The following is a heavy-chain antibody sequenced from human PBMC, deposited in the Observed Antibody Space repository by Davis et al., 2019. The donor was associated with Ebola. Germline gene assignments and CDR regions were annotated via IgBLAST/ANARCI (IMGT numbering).Heavy chain of an antibody. CDR2: ISSSSSYI. J-gene: IGHJ6*02. CDR1: GFTFSSYS. V-gene: IGHV3-21*04. Sequence: GESLKISCAASGFTFSSYSMNWVRQAPGKGLEWVSSISSSSSYIYYADSVKGRFTISRDNAKNSLYLQMNSLRDEDTAVYYCAKASMGITIFGVVPVGWGQGTTVTVSS. CDR3: AKASMGITIFGVVPVG. D-gene: IGHD3-3*01.